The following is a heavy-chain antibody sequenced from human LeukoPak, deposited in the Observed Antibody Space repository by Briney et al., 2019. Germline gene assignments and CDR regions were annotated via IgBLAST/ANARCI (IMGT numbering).Heavy chain of an antibody. CDR2: INHDAEMI. D-gene: IGHD4-17*01. CDR1: GFPFASYV. Sequence: GGSLRLSCEGSGFPFASYVMNWVRQAPGKGLEWIAYINHDAEMIFYPDFVKGRFTISRDNSKNTLYLQMNSLRAEDTAVYYCAKTYGDYVFDAFDIWGQGTMVTVSS. V-gene: IGHV3-23*01. CDR3: AKTYGDYVFDAFDI. J-gene: IGHJ3*02.